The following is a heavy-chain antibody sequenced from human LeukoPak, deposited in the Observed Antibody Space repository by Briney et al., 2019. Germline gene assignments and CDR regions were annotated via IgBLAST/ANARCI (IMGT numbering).Heavy chain of an antibody. J-gene: IGHJ4*02. CDR1: GYTFTGYY. CDR2: INPXSGXT. D-gene: IGHD6-19*01. V-gene: IGHV1-2*02. CDR3: ARGLIAVADPIDY. Sequence: ASVKVSCKASGYTFTGYYMHXVRQAPGQGXXXMGWINPXSGXTNYAQKFQGRXTMTRDTSVSTAYMELSRLRSDDTAVYYCARGLIAVADPIDYWGQGTLVTVSS.